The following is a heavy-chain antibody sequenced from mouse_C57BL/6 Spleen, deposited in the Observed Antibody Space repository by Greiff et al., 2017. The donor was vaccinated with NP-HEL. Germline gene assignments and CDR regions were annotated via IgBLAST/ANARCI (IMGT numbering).Heavy chain of an antibody. J-gene: IGHJ3*01. CDR2: IDPEDGDT. CDR1: GFNITDYY. V-gene: IGHV14-1*01. D-gene: IGHD1-1*01. CDR3: TPYGSSPWFAY. Sequence: EVQLQQSGAELVRPGASVKLSCTASGFNITDYYMHWVKQRPEQGLEWIGRIDPEDGDTEYAPKFQGKATMTADTSSNTAYLQLSSLTSEDTAVYYCTPYGSSPWFAYWGQGTLVTVSA.